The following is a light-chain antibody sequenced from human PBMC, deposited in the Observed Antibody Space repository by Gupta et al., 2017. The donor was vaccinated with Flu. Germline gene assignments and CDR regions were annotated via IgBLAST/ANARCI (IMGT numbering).Light chain of an antibody. J-gene: IGLJ3*02. CDR3: MLSMASGICV. Sequence: QTVVTQEPSFSVSPGGTVTLTCGLTSGSVSTTYHPSWYQQNPAQTPRTLIYKTNTRSSGVPDRFSASFLGNNAALPTTGAQAEDDSDDYYMLSMASGICVFGGGTKITVL. CDR2: KTN. V-gene: IGLV8-61*01. CDR1: SGSVSTTYH.